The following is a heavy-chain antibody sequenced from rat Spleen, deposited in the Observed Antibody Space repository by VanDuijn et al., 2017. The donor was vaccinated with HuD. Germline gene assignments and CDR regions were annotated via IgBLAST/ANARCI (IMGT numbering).Heavy chain of an antibody. Sequence: EVQLVESGGGLVQPGRSMKLSCAASGFSFSTFYMAWVRQAPKKGLEWVASISYEGSSTYYGDSVKGRFTISRDNAKSTLYLQMNSLRSEDTATYYCARLPTIAAIPYWYFDFWGPGTMVTVSS. J-gene: IGHJ1*01. D-gene: IGHD1-2*01. CDR2: ISYEGSST. V-gene: IGHV5-22*01. CDR1: GFSFSTFY. CDR3: ARLPTIAAIPYWYFDF.